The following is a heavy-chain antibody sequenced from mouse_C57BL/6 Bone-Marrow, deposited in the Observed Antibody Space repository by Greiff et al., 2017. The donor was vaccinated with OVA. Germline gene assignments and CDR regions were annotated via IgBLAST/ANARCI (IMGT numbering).Heavy chain of an antibody. D-gene: IGHD1-1*01. CDR3: ASPFSTVPDFDV. CDR1: GFNIKDYY. CDR2: IDPEDGET. V-gene: IGHV14-2*01. Sequence: EVQLQQSGAELVKPGASVKLSCTASGFNIKDYYMHWVKQRTEQGLEWIGRIDPEDGETKYAPKFQGKATLTADTSSTTAYLQLSSLTSEDTAVYYCASPFSTVPDFDVWGTGTTVTVSS. J-gene: IGHJ1*03.